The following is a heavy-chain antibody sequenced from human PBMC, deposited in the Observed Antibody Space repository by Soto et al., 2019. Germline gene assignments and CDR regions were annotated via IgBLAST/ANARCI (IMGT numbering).Heavy chain of an antibody. V-gene: IGHV3-33*01. J-gene: IGHJ5*02. CDR3: ARDGGYSSSSRGNWFDP. CDR1: GFTFSSYG. D-gene: IGHD6-6*01. Sequence: GGSLILSCAASGFTFSSYGMHWVRQAPGKGLEWVAVIWYDGSNKYYADSVKGRFTISRDNSKNTLYLQMNSLRAEDTAVYYCARDGGYSSSSRGNWFDPWGQGTLVTVSS. CDR2: IWYDGSNK.